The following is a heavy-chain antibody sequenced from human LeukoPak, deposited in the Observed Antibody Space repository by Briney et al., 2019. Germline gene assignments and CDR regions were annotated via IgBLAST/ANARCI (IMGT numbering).Heavy chain of an antibody. CDR1: GFTFSSYS. Sequence: HPGGSLRLSCAASGFTFSSYSMNWVRQAPGKGLEWVSYISSSSSTIYYADSVKGRFTISRDNAKNSLYLQMNSLRAEDTAVYYCARDPSRRHDYWGQGTLVTVSS. D-gene: IGHD2-2*01. CDR2: ISSSSSTI. CDR3: ARDPSRRHDY. V-gene: IGHV3-48*01. J-gene: IGHJ4*02.